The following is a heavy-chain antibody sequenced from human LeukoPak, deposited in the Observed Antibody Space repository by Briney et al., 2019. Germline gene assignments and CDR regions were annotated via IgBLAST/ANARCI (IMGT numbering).Heavy chain of an antibody. V-gene: IGHV3-30*03. CDR2: ISYDEGNK. CDR1: GFTFSSYG. CDR3: ARGGVVVAYHYFDY. Sequence: GGSLRLSCAASGFTFSSYGMHWVRQAPGKGLEWVAFISYDEGNKYYADSVKGRFTISRDNAKNSLYLQMNSLRAEDTAVYYCARGGVVVAYHYFDYWGQGTLVTVSS. D-gene: IGHD2-15*01. J-gene: IGHJ4*02.